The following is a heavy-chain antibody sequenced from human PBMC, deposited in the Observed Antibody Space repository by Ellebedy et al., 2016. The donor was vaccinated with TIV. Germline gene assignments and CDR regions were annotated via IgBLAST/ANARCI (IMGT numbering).Heavy chain of an antibody. V-gene: IGHV3-48*01. CDR1: GFPFSSYS. D-gene: IGHD3-10*01. Sequence: GESLKISCAASGFPFSSYSMTWVRQAPGKGLEWVSYISSSSSTIYYADSVKGRFTISRDNAKNSLYLQMNSLRGEDTAVYDCARARGFDYWGQGTLVTVSS. CDR3: ARARGFDY. J-gene: IGHJ4*02. CDR2: ISSSSSTI.